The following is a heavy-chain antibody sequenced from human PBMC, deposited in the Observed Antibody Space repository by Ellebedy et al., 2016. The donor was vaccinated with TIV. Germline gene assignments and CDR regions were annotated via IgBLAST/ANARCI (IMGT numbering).Heavy chain of an antibody. J-gene: IGHJ6*03. V-gene: IGHV3-48*02. Sequence: GESLKISXAASGFSFPTYSMNWVRQAPGKGLEWVSYISSSSTTMYYADSVRGRFSISRDNPRNSLYLQVNSLRDDDTAVYYCARGTPAAPRYSYYMDVWGKGTTVTVSS. CDR2: ISSSSTTM. D-gene: IGHD2-2*01. CDR3: ARGTPAAPRYSYYMDV. CDR1: GFSFPTYS.